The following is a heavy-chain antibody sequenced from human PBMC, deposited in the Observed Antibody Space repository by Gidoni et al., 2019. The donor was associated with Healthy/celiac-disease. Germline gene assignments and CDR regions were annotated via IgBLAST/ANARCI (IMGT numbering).Heavy chain of an antibody. CDR3: ARGDSSGGYFDY. CDR1: GFTFSSYG. D-gene: IGHD3-22*01. CDR2: ISSSSSYI. V-gene: IGHV3-21*01. J-gene: IGHJ4*02. Sequence: EVQLVESGGGLVKPGGSLRLSCAASGFTFSSYGMNWVRQAPGKGLEWVSSISSSSSYIYYADSVKGRFTISRDNAKNSLYLQMNSLRAEDTAVYYCARGDSSGGYFDYWGQGTLVTVSS.